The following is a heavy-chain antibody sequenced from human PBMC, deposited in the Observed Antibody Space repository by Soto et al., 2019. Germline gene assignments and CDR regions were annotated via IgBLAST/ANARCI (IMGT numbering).Heavy chain of an antibody. CDR2: TRNKVYSFNT. Sequence: GGSLRLSCAASGFSFSDHYMDWVRQAPGKGLEWVGRTRNKVYSFNTEYAASLKGRFTISRDDSKYLLYLQMDSMKTEDTAVYYSATSSPISSLLGLDSWGPGTLVTVSS. J-gene: IGHJ4*02. V-gene: IGHV3-72*01. D-gene: IGHD6-13*01. CDR3: ATSSPISSLLGLDS. CDR1: GFSFSDHY.